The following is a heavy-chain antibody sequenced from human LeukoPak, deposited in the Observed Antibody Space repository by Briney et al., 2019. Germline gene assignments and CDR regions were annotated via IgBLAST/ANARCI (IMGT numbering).Heavy chain of an antibody. CDR2: INHSGST. CDR3: ARGGYRGATRLQSNWFDP. V-gene: IGHV4-34*01. Sequence: PSETLSLTCAVYGGSFSGYYWSWIRQPPGKGLEWIGEINHSGSTNYNPSLKSRVTISVDTSKNQFSLKLSSVTAADTAVYYCARGGYRGATRLQSNWFDPWGQGTLVTVSS. D-gene: IGHD1-26*01. CDR1: GGSFSGYY. J-gene: IGHJ5*02.